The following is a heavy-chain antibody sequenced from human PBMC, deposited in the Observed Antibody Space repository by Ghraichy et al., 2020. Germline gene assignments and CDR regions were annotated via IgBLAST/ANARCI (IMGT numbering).Heavy chain of an antibody. Sequence: GGSLRLSCAASGFTFSSYAMSWVRQAPGKGLEWVSAVSGNGGSTYYADSVKGRFTISRDNSKNTLYLQMNSLRAEDTAVYYCAKDSMAARPEYGMDVWGQGTPVTVSS. CDR2: VSGNGGST. V-gene: IGHV3-23*01. D-gene: IGHD6-6*01. J-gene: IGHJ6*02. CDR3: AKDSMAARPEYGMDV. CDR1: GFTFSSYA.